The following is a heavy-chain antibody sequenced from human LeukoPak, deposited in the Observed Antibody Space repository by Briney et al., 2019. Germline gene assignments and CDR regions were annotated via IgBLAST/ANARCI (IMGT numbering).Heavy chain of an antibody. J-gene: IGHJ4*02. CDR1: GGSFSGYY. CDR2: INLGGST. D-gene: IGHD6-13*01. V-gene: IGHV4-34*01. Sequence: SETLSLTCAVYGGSFSGYYWSWIRQPPGKGLEWIGEINLGGSTNYNPSLKSRVTISVDTSKNQFSLKLSSVTAADTAVYYCARDPRAAAHWGQGTLVTVSS. CDR3: ARDPRAAAH.